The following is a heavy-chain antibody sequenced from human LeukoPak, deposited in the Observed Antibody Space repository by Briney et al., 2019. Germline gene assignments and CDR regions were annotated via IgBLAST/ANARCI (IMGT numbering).Heavy chain of an antibody. Sequence: SETLSLTCTVSGGSISSYYWSWIRQPPGKGLEWIGYIYYSGSTNYNPSLTSRVTISVDTSKNQFSLKLTSVTAADTAVYYCARGSRSSDYWAQGTLVTVSS. CDR3: ARGSRSSDY. V-gene: IGHV4-59*01. J-gene: IGHJ4*02. CDR2: IYYSGST. CDR1: GGSISSYY.